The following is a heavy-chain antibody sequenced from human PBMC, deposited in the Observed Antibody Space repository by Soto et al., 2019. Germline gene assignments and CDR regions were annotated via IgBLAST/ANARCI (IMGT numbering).Heavy chain of an antibody. CDR3: ARVGSVTTNYCVMDV. CDR1: GYTFTSYG. J-gene: IGHJ6*02. D-gene: IGHD4-17*01. Sequence: QVQLVQSGAEVKEPGASVKVSCEASGYTFTSYGVSWVRQAPGQGLEWMGWISGYNGNTNYAQKLQGRVIMTTDTSTSTAYMELRSLRSDDTAVYYCARVGSVTTNYCVMDVWGQGTTVTVSS. CDR2: ISGYNGNT. V-gene: IGHV1-18*01.